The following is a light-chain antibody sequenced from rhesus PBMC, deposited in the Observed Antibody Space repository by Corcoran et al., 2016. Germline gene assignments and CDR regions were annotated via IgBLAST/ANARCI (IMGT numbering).Light chain of an antibody. CDR2: GAY. CDR3: QQHNNYPLT. V-gene: IGKV1-25*01. CDR1: QDINSY. Sequence: DIQMTQSPSSLSASVGDRVTITCRASQDINSYLAWSQQKPGKAHKLMIYGAYTLQSGVPSRFSGGVSGTDFTLTISNLQPEDFATYYCQQHNNYPLTFGGGTKVELK. J-gene: IGKJ4*01.